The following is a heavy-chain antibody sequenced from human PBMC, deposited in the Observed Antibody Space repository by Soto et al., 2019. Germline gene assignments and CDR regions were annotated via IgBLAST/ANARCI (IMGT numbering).Heavy chain of an antibody. CDR3: ARAQNRVYSGYGFVYFDY. V-gene: IGHV1-46*03. Sequence: ASVKVSCKASGYTFTSYYMHWLRQAPGQGLEWMGIINPSGGSTSYAQKFQGRVTMTRDTSTSTVYMELSSLRSEDTAVYYCARAQNRVYSGYGFVYFDYWGQGTLVTVSS. CDR2: INPSGGST. D-gene: IGHD5-12*01. J-gene: IGHJ4*02. CDR1: GYTFTSYY.